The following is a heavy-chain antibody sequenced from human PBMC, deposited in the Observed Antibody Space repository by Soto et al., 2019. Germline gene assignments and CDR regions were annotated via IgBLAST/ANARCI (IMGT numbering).Heavy chain of an antibody. CDR1: GYTFTGYY. D-gene: IGHD1-26*01. CDR3: ARDLGGQVGATDYYYYYGMDV. Sequence: ASVKVSCKASGYTFTGYYMHWVRQAPGQGLEWIGWINPNSSGTNYAQKFQGWVTMTRDTSISTAYMELSRLRSDDTAVYYCARDLGGQVGATDYYYYYGMDVWGQGTTVTVSS. V-gene: IGHV1-2*04. CDR2: INPNSSGT. J-gene: IGHJ6*02.